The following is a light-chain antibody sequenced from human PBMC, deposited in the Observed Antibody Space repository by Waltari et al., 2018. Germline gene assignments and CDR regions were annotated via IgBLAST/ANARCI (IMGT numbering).Light chain of an antibody. Sequence: QSALTQPASVSGSPGQSITISCTGSTSSIGSYNVVSWYQQHPGKAPRVIFSEGNKRPSGASNRFSGSRSDITASLTISGLQAEDEADYYCCSYGDRTYVFGSGTRVTVL. CDR2: EGN. CDR3: CSYGDRTYV. V-gene: IGLV2-23*01. J-gene: IGLJ1*01. CDR1: TSSIGSYNV.